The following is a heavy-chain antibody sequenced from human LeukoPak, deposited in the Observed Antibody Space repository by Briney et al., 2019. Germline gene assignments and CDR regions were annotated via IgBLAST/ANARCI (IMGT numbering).Heavy chain of an antibody. V-gene: IGHV1-69*13. J-gene: IGHJ4*02. D-gene: IGHD3-10*01. CDR1: GGTFSSYA. CDR3: ARHYGSGSTASDY. Sequence: ASVKVSCKASGGTFSSYAISWVRQAPGQGLEWMGGIIPIFGTANYAQKFQGRVTITADESTSTAYMELSSLRSEDTAVYYCARHYGSGSTASDYWGQGPWSPSPQ. CDR2: IIPIFGTA.